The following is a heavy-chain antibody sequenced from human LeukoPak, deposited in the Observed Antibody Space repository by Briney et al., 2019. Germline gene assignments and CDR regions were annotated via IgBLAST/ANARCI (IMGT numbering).Heavy chain of an antibody. D-gene: IGHD3-16*01. J-gene: IGHJ4*02. V-gene: IGHV4-4*02. CDR1: GGSISSSNW. Sequence: SGTLSLTCAVSGGSISSSNWWRWVRPPPGKGLEGIGEIYHSGSTNYNPSLKSRVPISVDKSKNQFSLKLSSVTAADTAVYYCASRKGGFDSWGQGTLVTVSS. CDR3: ASRKGGFDS. CDR2: IYHSGST.